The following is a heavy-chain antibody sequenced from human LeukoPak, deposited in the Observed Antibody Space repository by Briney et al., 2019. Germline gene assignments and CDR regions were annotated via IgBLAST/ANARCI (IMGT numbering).Heavy chain of an antibody. Sequence: SVKVSCKASGYTFTSYAISWVRQAPGQGLEWMGGIIPIFGTANYAQKFQGRVTITADESTSTAYMELSSLRSEDTAVYYCARASYSSSPSDGYWGQGTLVTVSS. V-gene: IGHV1-69*13. CDR3: ARASYSSSPSDGY. CDR1: GYTFTSYA. D-gene: IGHD6-6*01. CDR2: IIPIFGTA. J-gene: IGHJ4*02.